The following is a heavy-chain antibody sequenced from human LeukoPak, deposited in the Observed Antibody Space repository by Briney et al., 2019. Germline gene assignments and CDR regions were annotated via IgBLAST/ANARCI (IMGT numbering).Heavy chain of an antibody. D-gene: IGHD6-13*01. CDR1: GFTFSSYS. V-gene: IGHV3-21*01. CDR2: ISSSSSYI. CDR3: ASGQQQLINDFDY. J-gene: IGHJ4*02. Sequence: GGSLGLSCAASGFTFSSYSMNWVRQAPGKGLEWVSSISSSSSYIYYADSVKGRFTISRDNSKNTLYLQMNSLRAEDTAVYYCASGQQQLINDFDYWGQGTLVTVSS.